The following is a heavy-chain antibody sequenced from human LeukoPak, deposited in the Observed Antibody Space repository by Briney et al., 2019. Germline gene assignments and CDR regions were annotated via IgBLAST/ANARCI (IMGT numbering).Heavy chain of an antibody. V-gene: IGHV3-7*01. J-gene: IGHJ4*02. D-gene: IGHD3-3*01. CDR3: ARGDTVRWSAYLD. Sequence: PGGSLRLSCAASGFTFSSNWMSWVRQAPGKGLEWVANIKQDGSEKYYVDSVKGRFTISRDNAKNSVYLQMNSLRAEDTAMYYCARGDTVRWSAYLDWGQGTLVTVSS. CDR1: GFTFSSNW. CDR2: IKQDGSEK.